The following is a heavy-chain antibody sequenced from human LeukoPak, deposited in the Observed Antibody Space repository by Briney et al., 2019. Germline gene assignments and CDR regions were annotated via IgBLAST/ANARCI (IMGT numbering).Heavy chain of an antibody. Sequence: PSETLSLTCTVSGGSISSYYWSWIRQPPGKGLEWIGEIYHSGSTNYNPSLKNRVTILVDTSKNQFSLQLSSVTAADTAVYYCARHKVKTRWADAFDIWSQGAMVTVSS. D-gene: IGHD2-21*01. J-gene: IGHJ3*02. CDR3: ARHKVKTRWADAFDI. CDR1: GGSISSYY. CDR2: IYHSGST. V-gene: IGHV4-59*08.